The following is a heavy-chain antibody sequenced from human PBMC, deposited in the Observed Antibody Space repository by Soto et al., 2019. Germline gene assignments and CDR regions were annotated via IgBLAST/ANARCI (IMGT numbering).Heavy chain of an antibody. CDR1: GGTFSRYA. CDR3: ARDGTLYDSSAYYYVY. CDR2: IIPVFGKA. Sequence: SVKVSCKASGGTFSRYAISWVRQAPGQGLEWMGGIIPVFGKANYAEKFQGRVTITADESTSTGYMELRSLTAEDTAVYYCARDGTLYDSSAYYYVYWRQGTLVTVSS. V-gene: IGHV1-69*13. J-gene: IGHJ4*02. D-gene: IGHD3-22*01.